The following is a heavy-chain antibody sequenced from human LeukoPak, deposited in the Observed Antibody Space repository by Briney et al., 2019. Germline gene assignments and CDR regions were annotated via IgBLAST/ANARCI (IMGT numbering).Heavy chain of an antibody. J-gene: IGHJ3*02. CDR1: GYTFTGYY. CDR2: INPNSGGT. CDR3: ARVEREETTTGTFDI. Sequence: ASVKVSCEASGYTFTGYYMHWVRQAPGQGLEWMGWINPNSGGTNYAQKFQGRVTMTRDTSISTAYMELSRLKSDDTAVYYCARVEREETTTGTFDIWGQGTMVTVSS. V-gene: IGHV1-2*02. D-gene: IGHD1-26*01.